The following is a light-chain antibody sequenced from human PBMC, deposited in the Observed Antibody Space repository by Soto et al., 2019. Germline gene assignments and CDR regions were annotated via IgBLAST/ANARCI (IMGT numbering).Light chain of an antibody. Sequence: QAVVTQEPSLTVSPGGTVTLTCGSSTGAVTSGHYPYWVQQRSGQAPRTLIYDAVNRHSWTPARFSGSLLGGKAALTLSGAQPEDEGNYYCLLYHGGVVLFGGGTQLTVL. CDR2: DAV. V-gene: IGLV7-46*01. CDR3: LLYHGGVVL. J-gene: IGLJ2*01. CDR1: TGAVTSGHY.